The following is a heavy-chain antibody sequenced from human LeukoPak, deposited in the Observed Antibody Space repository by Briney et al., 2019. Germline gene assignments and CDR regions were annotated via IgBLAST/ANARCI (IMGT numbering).Heavy chain of an antibody. V-gene: IGHV4-34*01. Sequence: SETLSLTCAVYGGSFSGYYWSWIRQPPGKGLEWIGEINHSGSTNYNPSLKSRVHISVDTSKNQFSLKLSSVTAADTAVYYCARDNVDFDYWGQGTLVTVSS. J-gene: IGHJ4*02. D-gene: IGHD5-12*01. CDR1: GGSFSGYY. CDR3: ARDNVDFDY. CDR2: INHSGST.